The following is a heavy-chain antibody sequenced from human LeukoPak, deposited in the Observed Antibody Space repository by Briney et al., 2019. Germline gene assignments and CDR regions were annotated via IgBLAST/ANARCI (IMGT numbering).Heavy chain of an antibody. D-gene: IGHD3-22*01. Sequence: SVKVSCNACGGTLSSYAISWVRQAPGQGIEWMGGIIPIFGTANYAQKSRGRVTITADESTSTAYMELSSLRSEDTAVYYCASARYDSSGYYYYYYMDVWGKGTTVTVSS. CDR1: GGTLSSYA. CDR3: ASARYDSSGYYYYYYMDV. J-gene: IGHJ6*03. CDR2: IIPIFGTA. V-gene: IGHV1-69*13.